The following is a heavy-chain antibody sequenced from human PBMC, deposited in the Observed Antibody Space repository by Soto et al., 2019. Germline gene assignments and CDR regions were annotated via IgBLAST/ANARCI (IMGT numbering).Heavy chain of an antibody. CDR3: ARCIVVVPAAIDPFDP. J-gene: IGHJ5*02. CDR1: GGSISSSSYY. CDR2: IYYSGST. D-gene: IGHD2-2*02. Sequence: QLQLQESGPGLVKPSETLSLTCTVSGGSISSSSYYWGWIRQPPGKGLEWIGSIYYSGSTYYNPSLKSRVTISVDTSKNQFSLKLSSVTAADTAVYYCARCIVVVPAAIDPFDPWGQGTLVTVSS. V-gene: IGHV4-39*01.